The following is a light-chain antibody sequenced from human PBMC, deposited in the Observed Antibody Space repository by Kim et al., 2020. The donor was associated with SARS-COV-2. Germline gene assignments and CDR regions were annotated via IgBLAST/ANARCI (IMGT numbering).Light chain of an antibody. J-gene: IGKJ1*01. CDR2: RAS. Sequence: SVGDRVTIYCRASQTISTYVAWYQQKPGKAPKLLIYRASSLKSGVPSRFSGSGSGTEFTLTISSLQADDFATYYCQRYNDYPTWSFGQGTKVDIK. CDR3: QRYNDYPTWS. V-gene: IGKV1-5*03. CDR1: QTISTY.